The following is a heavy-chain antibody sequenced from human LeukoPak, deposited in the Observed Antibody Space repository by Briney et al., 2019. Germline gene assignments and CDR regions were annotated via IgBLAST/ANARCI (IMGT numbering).Heavy chain of an antibody. CDR3: ARDTDFDY. J-gene: IGHJ4*02. CDR2: ISTSSDKI. Sequence: GGSLRLSCAASGFTFSSYSMNWVRQAPGEGLEWVSCISTSSDKIYYADSVKGRFTISRDNAKNSLYLQMNSLRAEDTAVYFCARDTDFDYWGQGTLVTVSS. V-gene: IGHV3-21*06. CDR1: GFTFSSYS.